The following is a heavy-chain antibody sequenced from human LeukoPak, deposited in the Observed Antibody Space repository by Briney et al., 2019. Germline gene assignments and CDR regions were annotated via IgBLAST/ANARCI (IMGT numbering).Heavy chain of an antibody. CDR3: ARGITTVVTLNWFDL. CDR1: GGSFRGYY. J-gene: IGHJ5*02. D-gene: IGHD4-23*01. CDR2: INHSGST. Sequence: PSETLSLTCAVYGGSFRGYYWTWIRQPPGKGLEWMGEINHSGSTNYNPSLKSRVTISVDTSKNQFSLKLSSVTAADTAVYYCARGITTVVTLNWFDLWGQGTLVTVPS. V-gene: IGHV4-34*01.